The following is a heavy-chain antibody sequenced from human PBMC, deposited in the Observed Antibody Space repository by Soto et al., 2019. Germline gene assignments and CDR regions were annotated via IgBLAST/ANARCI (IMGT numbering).Heavy chain of an antibody. CDR2: IYYSGST. CDR3: ARAGASGSFLLDP. Sequence: PSETLSLTCTVSGGSISSYYWSWIRQPPGKGLEWIGYIYYSGSTNYNPSLKSRVTISVDTSKNQFSLKLSSVTAADTAVYYCARAGASGSFLLDPWGQGTLGTVSS. D-gene: IGHD2-15*01. V-gene: IGHV4-59*01. CDR1: GGSISSYY. J-gene: IGHJ5*02.